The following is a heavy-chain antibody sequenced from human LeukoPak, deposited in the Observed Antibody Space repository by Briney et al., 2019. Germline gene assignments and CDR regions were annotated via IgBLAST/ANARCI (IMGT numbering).Heavy chain of an antibody. CDR1: GFTFSSYA. D-gene: IGHD3-22*01. CDR3: ARDGYYYDSSGYYSRHDAFDI. Sequence: GGSLRLSCAASGFTFSSYAMSWVRQAPGKGLEWVSVIYSGGSTYYADSVKGRFTISRDNSKNTLYLQMNSLRAEDTAVYYCARDGYYYDSSGYYSRHDAFDIWGQGTMVTVSS. J-gene: IGHJ3*02. CDR2: IYSGGST. V-gene: IGHV3-53*01.